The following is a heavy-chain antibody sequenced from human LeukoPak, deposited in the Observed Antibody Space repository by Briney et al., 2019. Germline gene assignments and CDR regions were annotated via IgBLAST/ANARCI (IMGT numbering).Heavy chain of an antibody. CDR1: GGSISSNY. Sequence: PSETLSLTCTVSGGSISSNYWSWLRQPPGKGLEWIAYINNSGRTNYNPSLKSRVTISVDTSKNQFSLKLSSVTAADTAVYYCAREVRSDGSGKPTRRFDYWGQGTLVTVSS. D-gene: IGHD3-10*01. J-gene: IGHJ4*02. V-gene: IGHV4-4*08. CDR2: INNSGRT. CDR3: AREVRSDGSGKPTRRFDY.